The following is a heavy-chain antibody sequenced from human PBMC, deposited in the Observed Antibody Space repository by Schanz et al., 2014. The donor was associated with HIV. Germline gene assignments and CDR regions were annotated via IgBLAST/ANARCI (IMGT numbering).Heavy chain of an antibody. CDR3: VRDQGTTWISGGNWFDP. CDR2: ISASGTYN. Sequence: EVQLVESGGGLVKPGGSLRISCAASGFTFSSYRMNWVRHAPGKGLEWVSSISASGTYNFYGDSVKGRFTISRDNTNNALYLQMSSLRADDTAVYYCVRDQGTTWISGGNWFDPWGQGTLVTVSS. D-gene: IGHD1-1*01. V-gene: IGHV3-21*02. CDR1: GFTFSSYR. J-gene: IGHJ5*02.